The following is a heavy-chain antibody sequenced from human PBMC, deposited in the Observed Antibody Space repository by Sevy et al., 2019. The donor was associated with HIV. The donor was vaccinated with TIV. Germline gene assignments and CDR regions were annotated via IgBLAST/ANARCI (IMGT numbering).Heavy chain of an antibody. CDR3: AKDLGWPL. J-gene: IGHJ4*02. V-gene: IGHV3-23*01. CDR1: GFIFGNHA. D-gene: IGHD2-15*01. Sequence: GGSLRLSCAASGFIFGNHAMSWVRRTPAKGLEWVSGVTSTGSTTYYMDSVKGRFTISRDNSKNTLYLQMNSLRAEDMAVYYCAKDLGWPLWGQGTLVTVSS. CDR2: VTSTGSTT.